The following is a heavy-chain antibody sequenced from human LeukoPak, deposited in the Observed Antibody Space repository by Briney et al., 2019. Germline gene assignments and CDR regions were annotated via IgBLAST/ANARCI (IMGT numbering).Heavy chain of an antibody. CDR2: ISAYNGNT. J-gene: IGHJ4*02. CDR3: AREGWVTTLDY. Sequence: ASVKVSCKASGYTFTSYGIGWGGRALGQGLEWMGWISAYNGNTNYAQKLQSRVTMTTDTSTSTAYMELRSLRSDDTAVYYCAREGWVTTLDYWGQGTLVTISS. CDR1: GYTFTSYG. D-gene: IGHD4-17*01. V-gene: IGHV1-18*01.